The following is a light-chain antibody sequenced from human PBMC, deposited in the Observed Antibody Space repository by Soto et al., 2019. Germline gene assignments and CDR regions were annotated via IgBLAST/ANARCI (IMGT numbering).Light chain of an antibody. V-gene: IGKV3-15*01. J-gene: IGKJ5*01. CDR1: QSVSSN. CDR2: GAS. CDR3: MQGTHWPPIT. Sequence: EIVMTQSPATLSVSPGERATPSRRASQSVSSNLAWYQQKPGQAPRLLIYGASTRATGIPARFSGSGSGTDFTLKISRVEAEDVGVYYCMQGTHWPPITFGQGTRLEIK.